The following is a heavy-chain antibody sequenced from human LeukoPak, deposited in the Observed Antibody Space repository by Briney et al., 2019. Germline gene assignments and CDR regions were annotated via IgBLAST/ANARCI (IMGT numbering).Heavy chain of an antibody. CDR1: GFTVSSKY. V-gene: IGHV3-53*01. D-gene: IGHD3-9*01. CDR2: IYRGGNT. CDR3: VRSLTGTDDY. J-gene: IGHJ4*02. Sequence: GGSLRLSCAASGFTVSSKYMTWVRQAPGKGLEWVSVIYRGGNTYYADSVKGRFSISRDNAKNTVYLQMNSLRAEDTALYFCVRSLTGTDDYWGQGTLVTVSS.